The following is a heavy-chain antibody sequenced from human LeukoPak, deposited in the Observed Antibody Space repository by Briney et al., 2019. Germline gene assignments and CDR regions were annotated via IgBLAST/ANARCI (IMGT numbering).Heavy chain of an antibody. V-gene: IGHV1-2*02. CDR3: ARGFVDIVATGVPALDY. CDR2: INPNSGGT. D-gene: IGHD5-12*01. Sequence: ASVKVSCKASGYTFTGYYMHWVRQAPGQGLEWMGWINPNSGGTNYAQEFQGRVTMTRDTSISTAYMELSRLRSDDTAVYYCARGFVDIVATGVPALDYWGQGTLVTVSS. CDR1: GYTFTGYY. J-gene: IGHJ4*02.